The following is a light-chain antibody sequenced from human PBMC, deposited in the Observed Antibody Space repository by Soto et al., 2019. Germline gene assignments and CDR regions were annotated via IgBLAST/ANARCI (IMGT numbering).Light chain of an antibody. J-gene: IGLJ2*01. Sequence: QAVLTQPASVSGSPGQSITISCTGNSSDVGGYNYVSWYQQHPGKAPKLMIYDVSNRPSGVSNRISGSKSGNTASLTISGLQAEDEADYYCSSYTSSSTLGVFGGGTKLTVL. CDR1: SSDVGGYNY. CDR3: SSYTSSSTLGV. V-gene: IGLV2-14*01. CDR2: DVS.